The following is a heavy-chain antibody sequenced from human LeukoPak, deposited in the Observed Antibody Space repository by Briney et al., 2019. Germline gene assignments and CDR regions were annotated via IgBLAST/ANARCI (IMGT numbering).Heavy chain of an antibody. CDR2: IRCDGSNK. Sequence: PGGSLRLSCAASGFTFSSYGMHWVRQAPGKGLEWVAFIRCDGSNKYYADSVKGRFTISRDNSKNTLYLQMNSLRAEDTAVYYCAKDLHGKRSFDYWGQGTLVTVSS. J-gene: IGHJ4*02. V-gene: IGHV3-30*02. CDR1: GFTFSSYG. CDR3: AKDLHGKRSFDY.